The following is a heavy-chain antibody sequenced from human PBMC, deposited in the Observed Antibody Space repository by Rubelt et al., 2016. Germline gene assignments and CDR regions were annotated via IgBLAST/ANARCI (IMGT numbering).Heavy chain of an antibody. CDR3: ASGGPQGYCSGGSSSDWFDP. J-gene: IGHJ5*02. V-gene: IGHV3-23*04. CDR1: GFTFSSYA. Sequence: EVQLVESGGALVQPGGSLRLSCAASGFTFSSYAMSWVRQAPGKGLEWVSGIIGSGENTYYADSVKGRFTISRDNAKNSLFLQMNGLRAEDTAVYYCASGGPQGYCSGGSSSDWFDPWGQGTLVNVSS. D-gene: IGHD2-15*01. CDR2: IIGSGENT.